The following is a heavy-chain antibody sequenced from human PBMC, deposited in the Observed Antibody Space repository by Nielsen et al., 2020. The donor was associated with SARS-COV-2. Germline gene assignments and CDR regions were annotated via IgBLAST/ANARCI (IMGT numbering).Heavy chain of an antibody. V-gene: IGHV7-4-1*02. CDR3: ASTRGPFDY. Sequence: WVRQAPGQGLEWMGWINTNTGNPTYAQGFTGRFVFSLDTSVSTAYLQISSLKAEDTAVYYCASTRGPFDYWGQGTLVTVSS. J-gene: IGHJ4*02. CDR2: INTNTGNP. D-gene: IGHD3-10*01.